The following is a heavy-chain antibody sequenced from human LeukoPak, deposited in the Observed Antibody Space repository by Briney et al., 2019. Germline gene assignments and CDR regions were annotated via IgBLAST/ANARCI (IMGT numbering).Heavy chain of an antibody. D-gene: IGHD3-10*01. J-gene: IGHJ4*02. Sequence: SGTLSLTCAVSGGSISSSNWWSWVRQPPGKGLEWIGEIYHSGSTNYNPSLKSRVTISVDTSKNQFSLKLSSVTAADTAVYYCARGGSMVRGVIPRNYWGQGTLVTVSS. V-gene: IGHV4-4*02. CDR3: ARGGSMVRGVIPRNY. CDR1: GGSISSSNW. CDR2: IYHSGST.